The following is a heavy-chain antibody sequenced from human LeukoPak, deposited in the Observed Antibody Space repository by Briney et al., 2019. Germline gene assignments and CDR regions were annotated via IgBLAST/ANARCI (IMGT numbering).Heavy chain of an antibody. CDR2: ISAYNGNT. Sequence: ASVTVSCKASGYTFTSYGISWVRQAPGQGLEWMGWISAYNGNTNYAQKFQGRVTMTTDSSTSTVYMDLRTLTSDDTAVYYCARDRGYSGYASSGYWGQGTLVTVSS. J-gene: IGHJ4*02. CDR3: ARDRGYSGYASSGY. V-gene: IGHV1-18*01. CDR1: GYTFTSYG. D-gene: IGHD5-12*01.